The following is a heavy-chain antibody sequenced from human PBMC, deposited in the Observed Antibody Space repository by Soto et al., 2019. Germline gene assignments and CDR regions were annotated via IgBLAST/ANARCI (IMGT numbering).Heavy chain of an antibody. D-gene: IGHD2-15*01. Sequence: QVQLVQSGAEVKKPGASVKVSCKASGYTFISYAMHWVRQAPGQRLEWMGWINAGNGNTKYSQKFQGRVTITRDTSASTAYMELSSLRSEDTAVYYCARGPGGPDGPGDYWGQGTLVTVSP. CDR2: INAGNGNT. CDR1: GYTFISYA. J-gene: IGHJ4*02. CDR3: ARGPGGPDGPGDY. V-gene: IGHV1-3*01.